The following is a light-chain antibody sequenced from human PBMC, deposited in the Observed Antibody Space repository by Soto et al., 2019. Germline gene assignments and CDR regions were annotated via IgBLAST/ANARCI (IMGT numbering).Light chain of an antibody. CDR3: SSYTSSSTYV. CDR1: SSDVGGYNY. Sequence: QSALTQPASVSGSPGQSITISCTGTSSDVGGYNYVSWYQQHPGKAPKLMIYDVSNRPSGVSNRFSGSKSGNTASLTISGLQAEDEADYYCSSYTSSSTYVFGTGNEVTVL. J-gene: IGLJ1*01. V-gene: IGLV2-14*01. CDR2: DVS.